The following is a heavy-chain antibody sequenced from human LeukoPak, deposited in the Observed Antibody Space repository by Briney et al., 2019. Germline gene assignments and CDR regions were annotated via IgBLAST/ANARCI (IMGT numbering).Heavy chain of an antibody. D-gene: IGHD2-2*01. J-gene: IGHJ4*02. V-gene: IGHV3-21*01. Sequence: GGSLRLSCAASGFTFSSYSMNWVRQAPGKGLEWVSSISSSSSYIYYADSVKGRFTISRGNAKNSLYLQMNSLRAEDTAVYYCARDRSTSSNSIYYFDYWGQGTLVTVSS. CDR3: ARDRSTSSNSIYYFDY. CDR1: GFTFSSYS. CDR2: ISSSSSYI.